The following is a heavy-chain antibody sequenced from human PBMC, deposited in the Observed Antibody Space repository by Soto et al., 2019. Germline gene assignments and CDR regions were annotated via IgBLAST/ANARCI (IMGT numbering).Heavy chain of an antibody. CDR2: INHSGST. CDR1: GGSFSGYY. CDR3: ARGSIVVVPAAMRGYFQH. J-gene: IGHJ1*01. D-gene: IGHD2-2*01. V-gene: IGHV4-34*01. Sequence: QVQLQQWGAGLLKPSETLSLTCAVYGGSFSGYYWSWIRQPPGKGLEWMGKINHSGSTNYNPSLKSRVTISVDTSKNQFSLKLSSVTAADTAVYYCARGSIVVVPAAMRGYFQHWGQGTLVTVSS.